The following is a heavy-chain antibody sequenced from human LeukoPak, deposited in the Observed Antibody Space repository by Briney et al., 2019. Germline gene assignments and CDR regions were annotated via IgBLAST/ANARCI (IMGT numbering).Heavy chain of an antibody. CDR1: GGSISSSSYY. V-gene: IGHV4-39*01. D-gene: IGHD3-22*01. Sequence: KASETLSLTCTVSGGSISSSSYYWGWIRQPPEKGLEWIGSIYYSGSTYYNPSLKSRVTISVDTSKNQFSLKLSSVTAADTAVYYCARYRSRNYYDAPFDPWGQGTLVTVSS. CDR3: ARYRSRNYYDAPFDP. J-gene: IGHJ5*02. CDR2: IYYSGST.